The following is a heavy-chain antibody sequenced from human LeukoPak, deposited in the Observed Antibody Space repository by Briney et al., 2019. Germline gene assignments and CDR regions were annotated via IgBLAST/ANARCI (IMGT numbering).Heavy chain of an antibody. D-gene: IGHD4-17*01. J-gene: IGHJ4*02. CDR2: IYYSGST. CDR1: GGSISSSSYY. V-gene: IGHV4-39*07. CDR3: ARGRVSSTAPFDY. Sequence: SETLSLTCTVSGGSISSSSYYWGWIRQPPGKGLEWIGSIYYSGSTNYNPSLKSRVTISVDTSKNQFSLKLSSVTAADTAVYYCARGRVSSTAPFDYWGQGTLVTVSS.